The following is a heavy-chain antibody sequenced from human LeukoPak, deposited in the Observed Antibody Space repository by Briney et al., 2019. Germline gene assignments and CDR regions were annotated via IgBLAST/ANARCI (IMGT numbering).Heavy chain of an antibody. CDR3: ARDLSGNYDFWSGYYFDY. J-gene: IGHJ4*02. CDR2: IKQDGSEK. V-gene: IGHV3-7*01. CDR1: GFTFSSYW. D-gene: IGHD3-3*01. Sequence: GGSLRLSCAASGFTFSSYWMSWVRQAPGKGLEWVANIKQDGSEKYYVDSVKGRFTISRDNAKNSLYPQMNSLRAEDTAVYYCARDLSGNYDFWSGYYFDYWGQGTLVTVSS.